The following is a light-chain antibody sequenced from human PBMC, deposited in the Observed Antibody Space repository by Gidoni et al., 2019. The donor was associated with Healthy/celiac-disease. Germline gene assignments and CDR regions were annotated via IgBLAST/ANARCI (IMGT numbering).Light chain of an antibody. Sequence: QSALTQPASVSGSPGQSITISCTGTSSDVGGYNYVYWYQQHPGKAPKLMIYEVSNRPSGVSNRFSGSKSGNTASLTISGLQAEDEADYYCSSYTSISTLYVFGTGTKVTVL. CDR1: SSDVGGYNY. CDR3: SSYTSISTLYV. V-gene: IGLV2-14*01. CDR2: EVS. J-gene: IGLJ1*01.